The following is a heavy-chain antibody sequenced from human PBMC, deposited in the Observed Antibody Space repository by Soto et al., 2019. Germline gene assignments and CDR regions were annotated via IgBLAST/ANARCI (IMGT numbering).Heavy chain of an antibody. D-gene: IGHD7-27*01. V-gene: IGHV4-34*01. CDR1: GGSFSGYY. J-gene: IGHJ6*02. CDR2: INHSGST. Sequence: PSETLSLTGAVYGGSFSGYYWTWIRQPPWKGLEWIGDINHSGSTNYNSSLKSRVTISVDTSKNQLSLTLKSVTAADTAAYYCAREEVPQWSNRGYYGVDVAGQGTKVTVSS. CDR3: AREEVPQWSNRGYYGVDV.